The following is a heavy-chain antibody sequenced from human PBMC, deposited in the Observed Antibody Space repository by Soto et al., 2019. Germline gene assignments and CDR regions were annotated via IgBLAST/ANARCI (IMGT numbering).Heavy chain of an antibody. CDR1: GGSISSYY. D-gene: IGHD1-7*01. Sequence: SETLSLTCTVSGGSISSYYWSWLRQPPGKGLEWIGYIYYSGSTNYNPSLKSRVTISVDSTKQTLYLQMNSLRPDDTAMYYCARDGVPSTDYTWNYGTYFDYWGQGALVTVSP. CDR3: ARDGVPSTDYTWNYGTYFDY. CDR2: IYYSGST. V-gene: IGHV4-59*01. J-gene: IGHJ4*02.